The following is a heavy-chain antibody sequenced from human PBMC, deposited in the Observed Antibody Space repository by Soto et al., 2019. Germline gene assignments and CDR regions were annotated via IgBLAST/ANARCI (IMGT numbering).Heavy chain of an antibody. CDR3: AHRTTTVTWWFDP. CDR1: GFSLTTRGVG. CDR2: IYWDDDT. D-gene: IGHD4-17*01. J-gene: IGHJ5*02. Sequence: QITLKESGPTLVKPTQTLTLTCTFSGFSLTTRGVGVGWIRQPPGKPLEWLALIYWDDDTRYSPSLKSRLAPTXDXXENQVVLTMSNIDPADTGTYFCAHRTTTVTWWFDPWGQGTLVTVSS. V-gene: IGHV2-5*02.